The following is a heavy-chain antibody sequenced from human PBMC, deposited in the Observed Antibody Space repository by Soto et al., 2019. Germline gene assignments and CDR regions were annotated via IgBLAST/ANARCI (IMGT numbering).Heavy chain of an antibody. D-gene: IGHD3-10*01. CDR1: GHTFSSYD. V-gene: IGHV3-48*03. CDR2: ISSGGGTT. J-gene: IGHJ4*02. Sequence: EGSLRLSCAASGHTFSSYDMSWVRQAPGKGLEWGSYISSGGGTTYYADSVKGRFTISRDNAKNSLYLQINRLRGEETAPYYLGSEYGSGLPVYWGQGTLVTVSS. CDR3: GSEYGSGLPVY.